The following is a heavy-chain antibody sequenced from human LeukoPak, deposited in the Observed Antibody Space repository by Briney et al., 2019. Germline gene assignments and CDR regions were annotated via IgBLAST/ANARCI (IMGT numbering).Heavy chain of an antibody. D-gene: IGHD2-21*02. CDR2: IYHSGST. J-gene: IGHJ4*02. Sequence: SETLSLTCAVSGGSISSGGYSWSWIRQPPGKGLEWIGYIYHSGSTYYNPSLKSRVTISVDRSKNQFSLKLSSVTAADTAVYYCARAYCGGDCYLGVDYYFDYWGQGTLVTVSS. CDR1: GGSISSGGYS. V-gene: IGHV4-30-2*01. CDR3: ARAYCGGDCYLGVDYYFDY.